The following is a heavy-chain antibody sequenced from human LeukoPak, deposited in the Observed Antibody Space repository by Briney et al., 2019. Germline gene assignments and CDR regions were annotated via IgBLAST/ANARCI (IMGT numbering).Heavy chain of an antibody. Sequence: SETLSLTCTVSGGSISTYYGNWIRQAPGKGLEWIGYIYYSGSTNYNPPLKSRVTISVDTSKNQFSLKLSSVTAADTAVYYCAGDYGDYERWGQGTLVTVSS. J-gene: IGHJ4*02. D-gene: IGHD4-17*01. V-gene: IGHV4-59*01. CDR2: IYYSGST. CDR1: GGSISTYY. CDR3: AGDYGDYER.